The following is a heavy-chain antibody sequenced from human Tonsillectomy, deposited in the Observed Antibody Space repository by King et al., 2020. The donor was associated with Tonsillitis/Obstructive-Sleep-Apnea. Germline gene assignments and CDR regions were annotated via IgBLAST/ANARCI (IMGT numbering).Heavy chain of an antibody. CDR2: INPNSGGT. V-gene: IGHV1-2*02. CDR1: GYTFTGYY. D-gene: IGHD3-22*01. Sequence: VQLVESGAEVKKPGASVKVSCKASGYTFTGYYMHWVRQAPGQGLEWMGWINPNSGGTNYAKKFQSRVTMTRDTSISTAYMELSRLRSDDTAVYYCARAVRYDSSGYYYSPFDYWGQGTLVTVSS. CDR3: ARAVRYDSSGYYYSPFDY. J-gene: IGHJ4*02.